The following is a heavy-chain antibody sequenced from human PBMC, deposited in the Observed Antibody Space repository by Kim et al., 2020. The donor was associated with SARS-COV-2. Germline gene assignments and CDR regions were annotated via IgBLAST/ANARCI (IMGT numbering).Heavy chain of an antibody. CDR3: AKMVIMDGYNYFYYYAM. CDR1: GFTFDTYA. Sequence: GGSLRLSCVASGFTFDTYAMSWVRQAPGKGLEWVSFISGGALNKFYADSVRGRFTISRDNSKNTLYLQMNSLRDEDTALYYCAKMVIMDGYNYFYYYAM. CDR2: ISGGALNK. D-gene: IGHD2-21*01. V-gene: IGHV3-23*01. J-gene: IGHJ6*01.